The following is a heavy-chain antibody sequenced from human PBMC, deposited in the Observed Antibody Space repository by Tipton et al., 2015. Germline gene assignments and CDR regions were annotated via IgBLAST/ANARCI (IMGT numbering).Heavy chain of an antibody. V-gene: IGHV4-59*01. CDR2: ISYTDNV. CDR3: ARGRNNAFDI. J-gene: IGHJ3*02. CDR1: GDSISNYY. Sequence: TLSLTCTVSGDSISNYYWSWIRQPPGKGLEWIGYISYTDNVHYNPSLESRVTISVDTSKNQFSLTLNSVTAADTAVYYCARGRNNAFDIWGQGTLVTVSS.